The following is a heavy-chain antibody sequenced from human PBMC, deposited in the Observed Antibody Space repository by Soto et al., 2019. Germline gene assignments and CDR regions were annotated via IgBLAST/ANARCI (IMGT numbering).Heavy chain of an antibody. V-gene: IGHV3-23*01. CDR3: AKATATSGGAFEI. D-gene: IGHD1-26*01. CDR1: GCICSSYD. J-gene: IGHJ3*02. Sequence: GGSLSLSCAVSGCICSSYDMIWVRQAPGKGLEWVSTILVGGSTHYEDSVKGRFTISRDTSKNTVYLQMSSLTAGDTAFYYCAKATATSGGAFEIYGQGTMVTVSS. CDR2: ILVGGST.